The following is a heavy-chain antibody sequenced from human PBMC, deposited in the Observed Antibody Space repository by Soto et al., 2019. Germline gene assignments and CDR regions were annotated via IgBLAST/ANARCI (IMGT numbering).Heavy chain of an antibody. CDR3: ARYHPAYYYYGMDV. CDR2: IYYSGST. Sequence: SETLSLTCTVSGGSISSGGYYWSWIRQHPGKGLEWIGYIYYSGSTYYNPSLKSRVTISVDTSKNQSSLKLSSVTAADTAVYYCARYHPAYYYYGMDVWGQGTTVTVSS. J-gene: IGHJ6*02. V-gene: IGHV4-31*02. CDR1: GGSISSGGYY.